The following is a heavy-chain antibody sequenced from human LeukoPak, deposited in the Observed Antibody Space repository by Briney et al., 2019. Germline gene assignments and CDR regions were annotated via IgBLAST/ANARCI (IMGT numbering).Heavy chain of an antibody. CDR2: IYHSGST. V-gene: IGHV4-30-2*01. CDR3: ARGLEDGYKYYFDY. D-gene: IGHD5-24*01. CDR1: GGSISSGGYS. J-gene: IGHJ4*02. Sequence: PSETLSLTCAVSGGSISSGGYSWSWIRQPPGKGLEWIGYIYHSGSTYYNPSLKSRVTISVDTSKHQFSLKLSSVTAADTAVYYCARGLEDGYKYYFDYWGQGTLVTVSS.